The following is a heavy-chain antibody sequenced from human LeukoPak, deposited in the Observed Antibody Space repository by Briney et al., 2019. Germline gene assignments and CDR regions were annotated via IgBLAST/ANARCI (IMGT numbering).Heavy chain of an antibody. J-gene: IGHJ3*02. V-gene: IGHV3-53*01. Sequence: GGSLRLSCAASGFTVSSNFMSWVRQAPGKGLEWVSIIYSGGGSTFYADSVKGRFTISRDNSKSAMYLQMNSLRAEDTAVYYCATLYSSSLVDAFDIWGQGTMVTVSS. D-gene: IGHD6-13*01. CDR3: ATLYSSSLVDAFDI. CDR2: IYSGGGST. CDR1: GFTVSSNF.